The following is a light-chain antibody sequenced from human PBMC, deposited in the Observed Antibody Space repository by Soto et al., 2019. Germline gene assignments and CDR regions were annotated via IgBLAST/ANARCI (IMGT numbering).Light chain of an antibody. J-gene: IGLJ3*02. CDR1: SSDVGNYKY. V-gene: IGLV2-8*01. CDR3: SSYAGSNNWV. Sequence: QSALTQSPSASGSPGQSVTISCTGTSSDVGNYKYVSWYQQHPGKAPKLMIYEVSKRPSGVPDRFSGSKSGNTASLTVSGRQAEDEADYYCSSYAGSNNWVFGGGTKRTVL. CDR2: EVS.